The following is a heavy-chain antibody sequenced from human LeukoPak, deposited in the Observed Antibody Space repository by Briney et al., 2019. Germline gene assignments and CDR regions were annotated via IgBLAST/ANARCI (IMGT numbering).Heavy chain of an antibody. J-gene: IGHJ6*03. D-gene: IGHD2-2*01. CDR3: ATLRGSVVEYYYYYMDV. CDR2: ISAYNGNT. Sequence: ASVKVSCKASGYTFTSYGISWVRQAPGQGLEWMGWISAYNGNTNYAQKLQGRVTMTTDTSTSTAYMELRSLRSEDTAVYYCATLRGSVVEYYYYYMDVWGKGTTVTVSS. CDR1: GYTFTSYG. V-gene: IGHV1-18*01.